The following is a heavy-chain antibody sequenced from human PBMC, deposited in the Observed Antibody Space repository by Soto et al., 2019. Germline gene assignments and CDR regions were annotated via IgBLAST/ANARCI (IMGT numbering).Heavy chain of an antibody. V-gene: IGHV3-74*03. CDR1: GFTFSSYW. CDR3: AKDLSWGQCDY. CDR2: IKTDGTVT. D-gene: IGHD3-16*01. J-gene: IGHJ4*02. Sequence: EVQLVESGGGLVQPGGSLRLSCAASGFTFSSYWMHWVRQDAGKGLLWVSSIKTDGTVTQYADSVKGRFTVSRDNAKNTLYLQMNSLRADDTAVYSCAKDLSWGQCDYWGQGALVTVSS.